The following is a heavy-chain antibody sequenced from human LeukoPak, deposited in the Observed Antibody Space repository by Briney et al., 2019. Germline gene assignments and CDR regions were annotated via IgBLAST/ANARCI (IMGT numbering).Heavy chain of an antibody. D-gene: IGHD3-9*01. J-gene: IGHJ3*02. V-gene: IGHV4-59*01. CDR1: AASISSFY. CDR3: ARAGGIRYFDWLPDAFDI. Sequence: SQTLSLTCPVSAASISSFYWSWIRQPPGEGLEWIGYSYYSGSTNYNPSLKSRVTISVDTSKNQFSLKLSSVTAADTAVYYCARAGGIRYFDWLPDAFDIWGQGTMVTVSS. CDR2: SYYSGST.